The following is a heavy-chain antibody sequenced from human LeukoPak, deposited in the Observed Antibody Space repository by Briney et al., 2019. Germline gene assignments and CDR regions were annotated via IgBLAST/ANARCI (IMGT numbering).Heavy chain of an antibody. V-gene: IGHV4-59*01. J-gene: IGHJ4*02. Sequence: SETLSLTCTVSGGSISSYYWSWIRQPPGKGLEWIGYIYYSGSTNYNPSLKSRVTISVDTSKNQFSLKLSSVTAADTAVYYCARSRADGPYYFDYWGQGTLVTVSS. CDR1: GGSISSYY. CDR3: ARSRADGPYYFDY. CDR2: IYYSGST.